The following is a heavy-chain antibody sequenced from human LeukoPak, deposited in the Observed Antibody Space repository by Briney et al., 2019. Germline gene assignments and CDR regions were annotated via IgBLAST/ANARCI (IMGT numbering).Heavy chain of an antibody. J-gene: IGHJ5*02. Sequence: TLSLTCTVSGGSISSGGYYWSWIRQHPGKGLEWIGYIYYSGSTYYNPSLKSRVTISVDTSKNQFSLKLSSVTAADTAVYCCARARVPTYCSSTSCYDFGWFDPWGQGTLVTVSS. CDR3: ARARVPTYCSSTSCYDFGWFDP. D-gene: IGHD2-2*01. V-gene: IGHV4-31*03. CDR2: IYYSGST. CDR1: GGSISSGGYY.